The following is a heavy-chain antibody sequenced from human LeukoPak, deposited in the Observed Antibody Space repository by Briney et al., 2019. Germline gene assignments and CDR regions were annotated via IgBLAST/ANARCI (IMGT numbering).Heavy chain of an antibody. Sequence: GGSLRLSCAASGFTFTNAWMSWVRQAPGKGLEWVGRIKGKTDGGTTEYAAPVKGRFTISRDDSKNTLYLQMNSLKTEDTGVYYCTTPAPPRLPLTYDSWGQGTPVTVSS. CDR3: TTPAPPRLPLTYDS. CDR1: GFTFTNAW. D-gene: IGHD5-12*01. J-gene: IGHJ4*02. V-gene: IGHV3-15*01. CDR2: IKGKTDGGTT.